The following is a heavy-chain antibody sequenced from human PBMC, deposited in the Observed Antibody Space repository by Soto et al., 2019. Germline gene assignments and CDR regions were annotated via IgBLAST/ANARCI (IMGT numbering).Heavy chain of an antibody. J-gene: IGHJ6*02. CDR3: AKPSVCGSISCYDGMDV. D-gene: IGHD2-2*01. CDR1: GFTFSTYA. V-gene: IGHV3-23*01. Sequence: EVQLLESGGGLVQPGGSLRLSCAASGFTFSTYAMYWVRQAPGKGLEWVSAITRRDTITHYADSVKGRFTISRDNSKNTLYLRMNSLRAEDTAVYYCAKPSVCGSISCYDGMDVWGQGTTVTVSS. CDR2: ITRRDTIT.